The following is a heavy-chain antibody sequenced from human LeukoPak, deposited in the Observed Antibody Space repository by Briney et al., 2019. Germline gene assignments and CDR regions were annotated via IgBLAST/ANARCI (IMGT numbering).Heavy chain of an antibody. CDR2: IYYSGST. Sequence: SETLSLTCTVSGGSVSSGSYYWSWIRQPPGKGLEWIGYIYYSGSTSYNPSLKSRVTISVDTSKNQFSLKLSSVTAADTAVYYCARGYSGSYGRFDYWGQGTLVTVSS. CDR1: GGSVSSGSYY. CDR3: ARGYSGSYGRFDY. J-gene: IGHJ4*02. D-gene: IGHD1-26*01. V-gene: IGHV4-61*01.